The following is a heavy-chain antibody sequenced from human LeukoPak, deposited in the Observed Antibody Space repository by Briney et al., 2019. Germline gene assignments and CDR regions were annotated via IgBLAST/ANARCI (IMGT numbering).Heavy chain of an antibody. J-gene: IGHJ6*03. V-gene: IGHV3-23*01. CDR1: GFTFSKFP. CDR3: ARTLADYSSYEVEGYYMDV. Sequence: GGSLRLSCAASGFTFSKFPMGWVRQAPGRGLEWVSAISASGDVTFYADSLRGRFTISRDNSKSTLYLQMNSLRAEDTAVYYCARTLADYSSYEVEGYYMDVWGKGTTVTVSS. D-gene: IGHD4-11*01. CDR2: ISASGDVT.